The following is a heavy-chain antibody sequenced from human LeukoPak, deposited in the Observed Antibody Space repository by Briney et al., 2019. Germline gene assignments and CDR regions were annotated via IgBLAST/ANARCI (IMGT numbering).Heavy chain of an antibody. V-gene: IGHV4-59*08. CDR3: ASQIYSIFGVVILPYHPFDP. CDR1: GGSISSYY. Sequence: SETLSLTCTVSGGSISSYYWSWIRQAPGKGLEWIGYIYYSGTTKYNPSLMGRVSISVDTSKNQFSLKLSSVTAADTAVYYCASQIYSIFGVVILPYHPFDPWGQGTLVTVSS. J-gene: IGHJ5*02. D-gene: IGHD3-3*01. CDR2: IYYSGTT.